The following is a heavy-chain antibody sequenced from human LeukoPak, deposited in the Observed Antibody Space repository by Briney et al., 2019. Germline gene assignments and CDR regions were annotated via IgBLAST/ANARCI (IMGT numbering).Heavy chain of an antibody. J-gene: IGHJ5*02. CDR2: IYYSGST. D-gene: IGHD3-10*01. CDR3: ARHYSYGSGSYYRRRGDNWFDP. Sequence: SETLSLTCTVSGGSISSYYWSWIRQPPGKGLEWIEYIYYSGSTNYNPSLKSRVTISVDTSKNQFSLKLSSVTAADTAVYYCARHYSYGSGSYYRRRGDNWFDPWGQGTLVIVSS. CDR1: GGSISSYY. V-gene: IGHV4-59*08.